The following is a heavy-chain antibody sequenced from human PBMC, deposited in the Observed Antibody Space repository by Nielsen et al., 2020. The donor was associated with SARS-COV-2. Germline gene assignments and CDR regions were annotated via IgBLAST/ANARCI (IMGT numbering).Heavy chain of an antibody. Sequence: GGSLRLSCKGSGYSFTSHWISWVRQMPGKGLEWMGKIDPSDSYTNYSPSFQGHVTISADESISTAYLQWSSLKASDTAMYYCARQMGCTNGVCYNNYYYYYGMDVWGQGTTVTVSS. J-gene: IGHJ6*02. CDR2: IDPSDSYT. CDR3: ARQMGCTNGVCYNNYYYYYGMDV. CDR1: GYSFTSHW. V-gene: IGHV5-10-1*01. D-gene: IGHD2-8*01.